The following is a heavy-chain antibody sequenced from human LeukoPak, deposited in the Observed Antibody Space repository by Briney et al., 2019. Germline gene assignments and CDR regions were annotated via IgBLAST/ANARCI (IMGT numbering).Heavy chain of an antibody. CDR2: ISGSGGHT. D-gene: IGHD5-24*01. V-gene: IGHV3-23*01. J-gene: IGHJ6*03. Sequence: GGSLRLSCAASGITFSSHAMSWVRQAPGKGLEWVSLISGSGGHTYYGDSVKGLFTISRDNSTNRLYLQMNSLRPEDTAVYYCAKGGAATMRDGYNYYYYMEVWGRGTTVTVSS. CDR1: GITFSSHA. CDR3: AKGGAATMRDGYNYYYYMEV.